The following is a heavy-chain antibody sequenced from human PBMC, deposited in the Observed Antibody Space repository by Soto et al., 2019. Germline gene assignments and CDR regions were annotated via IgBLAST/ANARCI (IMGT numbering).Heavy chain of an antibody. V-gene: IGHV1-8*01. D-gene: IGHD1-26*01. CDR1: GYTFTGYN. Sequence: QARLVQSGAEVKKPGASVKVSCKASGYTFTGYNINWVRQATGQGLKGMGWMNPNSGNTGYAQNFQGRVTMTRDNSIPTAYMELTSLRDDDSAVYYCAGEKVGTTGIDFWGQGTLVTVSS. CDR2: MNPNSGNT. CDR3: AGEKVGTTGIDF. J-gene: IGHJ4*02.